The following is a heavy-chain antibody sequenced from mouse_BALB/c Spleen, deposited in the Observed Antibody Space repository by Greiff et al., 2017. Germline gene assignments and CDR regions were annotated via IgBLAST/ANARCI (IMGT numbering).Heavy chain of an antibody. D-gene: IGHD1-2*01. V-gene: IGHV5-6-4*01. J-gene: IGHJ3*01. CDR3: TRDGGITTATSWFAY. CDR1: GFTFSSYT. Sequence: EVKLMESGGGLVKPGGSLKLSCAASGFTFSSYTMSWVRQTPEKRLEWVATISSGGSYTYYPDSVKGRFTISRDNAKNTLYLQMSSLKSEDTAMYYCTRDGGITTATSWFAYWGQGTLVTVSA. CDR2: ISSGGSYT.